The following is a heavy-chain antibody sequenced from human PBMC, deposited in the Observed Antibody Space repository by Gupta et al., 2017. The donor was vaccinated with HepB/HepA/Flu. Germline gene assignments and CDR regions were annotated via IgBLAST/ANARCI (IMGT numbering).Heavy chain of an antibody. J-gene: IGHJ5*02. D-gene: IGHD6-25*01. CDR1: GFTVSSNY. CDR2: IYSGGST. V-gene: IGHV3-53*04. Sequence: EVQLVESGGGLVQPGGSLRLSCAASGFTVSSNYMSWVRQAPGKGLEWVSVIYSGGSTYYADYGKGRFTISRHNYKNTRDLQMNSLRAEETAVYYCARGGGSGDPGYNGFDPGGQGTLVTVSS. CDR3: ARGGGSGDPGYNGFDP.